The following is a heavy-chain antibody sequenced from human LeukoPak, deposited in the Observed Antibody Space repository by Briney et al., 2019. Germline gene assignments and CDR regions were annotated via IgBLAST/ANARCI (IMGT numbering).Heavy chain of an antibody. CDR3: ARYVTCSGTSCYKYYYYYMDV. V-gene: IGHV4-39*07. D-gene: IGHD2-15*01. CDR1: GGSISSSSYY. CDR2: IYYSGST. J-gene: IGHJ6*03. Sequence: SETLSLTCTVSGGSISSSSYYWGWIRQPPGKGLEWIGSIYYSGSTYYNPSLESRVTISVDTSKNQFSLKLSSVTAADTAVYYYARYVTCSGTSCYKYYYYYMDVWGKGTTVTVSS.